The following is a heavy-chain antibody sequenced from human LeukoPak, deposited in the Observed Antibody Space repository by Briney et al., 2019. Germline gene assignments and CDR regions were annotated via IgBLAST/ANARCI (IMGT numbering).Heavy chain of an antibody. D-gene: IGHD2-15*01. V-gene: IGHV3-30*18. Sequence: GGSLRLSCAASGFTFSSYGMHWVRQAPGKGLEWVAVISYDGSNKYYADSVKGRFTVSRDNSKNTLYLQMNSLRAEDTAVYHCAKDPGWSWGQGTLVTVSS. CDR1: GFTFSSYG. J-gene: IGHJ5*02. CDR2: ISYDGSNK. CDR3: AKDPGWS.